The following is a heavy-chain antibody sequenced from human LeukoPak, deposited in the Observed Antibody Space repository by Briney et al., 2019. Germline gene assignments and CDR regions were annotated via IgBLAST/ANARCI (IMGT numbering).Heavy chain of an antibody. D-gene: IGHD1-7*01. CDR3: ARDNYAGANWFDP. V-gene: IGHV1-69*05. J-gene: IGHJ5*02. CDR1: GGTFSSYA. CDR2: IIPIFGTA. Sequence: SVKVSCKASGGTFSSYAISWVRQAPGQGLEWMGGIIPIFGTANYAQKFQGRVTVTTDESTSTAYMELSSLRSEDTAVYYCARDNYAGANWFDPWGQGTLVTVSS.